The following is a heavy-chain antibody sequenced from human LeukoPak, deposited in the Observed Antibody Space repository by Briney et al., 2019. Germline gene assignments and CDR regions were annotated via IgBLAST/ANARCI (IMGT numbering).Heavy chain of an antibody. V-gene: IGHV4-59*01. J-gene: IGHJ5*02. Sequence: PSETLSLTCTVSGGSISSYYWSWIRQPPGKGLEWIGYIYYSGSTNYNPSLKSRVTISVDTSKNQFSLKLSSVTAADTAVYYCARYFDWFYWFAPWGQGTLVTVSS. CDR1: GGSISSYY. CDR3: ARYFDWFYWFAP. D-gene: IGHD3-9*01. CDR2: IYYSGST.